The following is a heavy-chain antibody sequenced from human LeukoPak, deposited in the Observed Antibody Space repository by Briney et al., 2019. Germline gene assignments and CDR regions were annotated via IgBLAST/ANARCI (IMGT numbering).Heavy chain of an antibody. CDR1: GFTFSSYS. V-gene: IGHV3-53*01. Sequence: PGGSLRLSCAASGFTFSSYSMNWVRQAPGKGLEWVSVIYGGGNIYYADSVKGRFTISRDNSKNTLYLQMNSLRAEDTAVYYCARGAGYNYPYYFDYWGQGTLVTVSS. CDR2: IYGGGNI. CDR3: ARGAGYNYPYYFDY. J-gene: IGHJ4*02. D-gene: IGHD5-24*01.